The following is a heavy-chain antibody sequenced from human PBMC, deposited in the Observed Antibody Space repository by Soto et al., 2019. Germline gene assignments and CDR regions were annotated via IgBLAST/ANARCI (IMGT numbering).Heavy chain of an antibody. D-gene: IGHD3-3*01. CDR2: VSAYNGNT. CDR1: GYTFTSYG. CDR3: ARVDFWSGYYMAWFDP. J-gene: IGHJ5*02. V-gene: IGHV1-18*04. Sequence: GASVKVSCKASGYTFTSYGISWVRQAPGQGLEWMGWVSAYNGNTNYAQKLQGRVTMTTDTSTSTAYMELRSLRSDDTAVYYCARVDFWSGYYMAWFDPWGQGTLVTVSS.